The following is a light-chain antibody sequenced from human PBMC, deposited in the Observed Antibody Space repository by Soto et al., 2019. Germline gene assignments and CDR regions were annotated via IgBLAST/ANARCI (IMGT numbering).Light chain of an antibody. J-gene: IGKJ5*01. V-gene: IGKV1-39*01. Sequence: IQMTQSPSSLAVSVGDRVTITSRASQSISRSLNWYQQRSGQAPKLLIIDTSSLQGGFPSRSSGSGSGTDCTLTISSLQPEDFPTYYCRQSHRPPLTLVQGPRLEF. CDR1: QSISRS. CDR2: DTS. CDR3: RQSHRPPLT.